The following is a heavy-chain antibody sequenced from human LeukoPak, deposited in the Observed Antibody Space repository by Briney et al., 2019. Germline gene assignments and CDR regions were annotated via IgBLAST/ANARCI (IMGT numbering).Heavy chain of an antibody. J-gene: IGHJ4*02. CDR2: IYSSGST. V-gene: IGHV4-4*09. Sequence: SETLSLTCTVSGGSISSYYWSWIRQPPGKGLEWIGYIYSSGSTNYNPSLKSRVTISVDTSKNQFSLKLSSVTAADTAVYYCATSEMATIHYSVDYWGQGTLVTVSS. D-gene: IGHD5-24*01. CDR3: ATSEMATIHYSVDY. CDR1: GGSISSYY.